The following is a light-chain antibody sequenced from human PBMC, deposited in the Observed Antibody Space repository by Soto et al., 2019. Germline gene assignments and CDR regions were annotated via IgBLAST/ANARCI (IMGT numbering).Light chain of an antibody. V-gene: IGKV3-20*01. CDR2: GAS. J-gene: IGKJ4*01. CDR1: QSVSSSY. CDR3: QQFSSYPLT. Sequence: EILLTQSAGTLSLSPGERAALSWRASQSVSSSYLAWYQQKHGQAPRLVIDGASSRATGVPDRFSGTGYGTDFNLTISRLETEDFAVYYCQQFSSYPLTFGGGTKVDIK.